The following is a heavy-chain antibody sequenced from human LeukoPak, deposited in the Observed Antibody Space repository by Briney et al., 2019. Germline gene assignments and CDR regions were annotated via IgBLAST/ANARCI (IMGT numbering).Heavy chain of an antibody. CDR1: GGSTGSSGYY. Sequence: SETLSLTCTVSGGSTGSSGYYWSWIRQPPGKGLEWIGYIYYSGSTNYNPSLKSRVTISVDTSKNQFSLKLSSVTAADTAVYYCARGLMMAVAGRGEFHYWGQGTLVTVSS. J-gene: IGHJ4*02. V-gene: IGHV4-61*08. CDR3: ARGLMMAVAGRGEFHY. CDR2: IYYSGST. D-gene: IGHD6-13*01.